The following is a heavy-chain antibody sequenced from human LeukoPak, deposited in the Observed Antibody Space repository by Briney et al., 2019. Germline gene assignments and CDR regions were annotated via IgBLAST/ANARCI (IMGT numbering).Heavy chain of an antibody. J-gene: IGHJ4*02. D-gene: IGHD1-14*01. V-gene: IGHV4-59*01. CDR2: IYSSGGT. Sequence: SETLSLTCTVSGGSMSKSCWNWIRQPPGKGLEWIGYIYSSGGTNYNPSLKSRVTISLDTSRTQSSLELTSATAADTAVYYCARGRTYLDYFDYWGQGTVVTVSS. CDR3: ARGRTYLDYFDY. CDR1: GGSMSKSC.